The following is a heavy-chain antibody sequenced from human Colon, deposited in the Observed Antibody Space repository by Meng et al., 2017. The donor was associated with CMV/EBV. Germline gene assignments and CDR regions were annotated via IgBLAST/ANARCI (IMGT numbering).Heavy chain of an antibody. Sequence: GESLKISCAASGFDVSSAYMMWVRQAPGKGLEWVSMFLSGTIAHADSEKDRFTISRDSSENTLYLQMNSLRPEDTAIYYCARDILGRDAFDMWGQGTMVTVSS. J-gene: IGHJ3*02. CDR3: ARDILGRDAFDM. D-gene: IGHD1-26*01. CDR1: GFDVSSAY. CDR2: FLSGTI. V-gene: IGHV3-66*03.